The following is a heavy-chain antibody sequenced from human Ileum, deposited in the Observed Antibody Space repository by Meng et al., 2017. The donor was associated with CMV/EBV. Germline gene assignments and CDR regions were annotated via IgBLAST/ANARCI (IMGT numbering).Heavy chain of an antibody. J-gene: IGHJ4*02. CDR3: AKDSGGYCSGGSCYSPD. Sequence: GESLKISCAASGFAFSSYAMTWVRQTPGKGLECVSTISGSGDSTNYADSVKGRFAISRDNSKNTLYLQMDSLRAEDTAVYYCAKDSGGYCSGGSCYSPDWGQGVLVTVSP. V-gene: IGHV3-23*01. CDR2: ISGSGDST. CDR1: GFAFSSYA. D-gene: IGHD2-15*01.